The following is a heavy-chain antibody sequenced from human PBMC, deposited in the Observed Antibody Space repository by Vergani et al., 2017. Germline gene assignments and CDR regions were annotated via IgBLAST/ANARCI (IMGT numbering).Heavy chain of an antibody. CDR2: IFYSGTT. CDR1: GDSISSEYY. V-gene: IGHV4-31*03. Sequence: QVQLQESGPGLVKPSQTLSLNCTVSGDSISSEYYWTWIRQLPGKGLEWIGYIFYSGTTYYNPSLESRVTMSVDTSRNQFSLKLNSVTAADTAVDYCARDGYCSDTSCSTGIAWFDSWGQGTLVTVSS. CDR3: ARDGYCSDTSCSTGIAWFDS. J-gene: IGHJ5*01. D-gene: IGHD2-2*02.